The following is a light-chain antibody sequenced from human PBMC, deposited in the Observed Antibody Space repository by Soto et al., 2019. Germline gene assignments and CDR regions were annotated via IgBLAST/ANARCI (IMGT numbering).Light chain of an antibody. CDR2: GAS. Sequence: EIVMTKSPATLSVSPGERATLSCRASQSVSSNLAWYQQKPGQAPRLLIYGASTRATGIPARFSGSGSGTEFTLTISSLQSEDFAVYYCPQYNNWPRTFGQGTKVAIK. J-gene: IGKJ1*01. CDR3: PQYNNWPRT. CDR1: QSVSSN. V-gene: IGKV3-15*01.